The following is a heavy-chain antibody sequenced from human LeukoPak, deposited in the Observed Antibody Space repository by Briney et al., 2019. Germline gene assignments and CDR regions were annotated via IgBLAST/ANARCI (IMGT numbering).Heavy chain of an antibody. V-gene: IGHV1-18*01. J-gene: IGHJ3*02. Sequence: ASVKVSCKASGYTFTSYGISWVRQAPGQGLEWMGWISAYNGNTNYAQKLQGRVTMTTNTSTSTAYMELRSLRSDDTAVYYCAGALFAVAGSPDAVDIWGQGTMVTVSS. CDR1: GYTFTSYG. CDR2: ISAYNGNT. D-gene: IGHD6-19*01. CDR3: AGALFAVAGSPDAVDI.